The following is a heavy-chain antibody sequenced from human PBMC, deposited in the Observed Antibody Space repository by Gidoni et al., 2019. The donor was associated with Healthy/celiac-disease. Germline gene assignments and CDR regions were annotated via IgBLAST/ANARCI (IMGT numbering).Heavy chain of an antibody. CDR2: IYYSGST. J-gene: IGHJ4*02. Sequence: QVQLQESGPGLVKPSEPLSLTCTVSGGSISSYYWSWIRQPPGKGLEWIGYIYYSGSTNYNPSLKSRVTISVDTSKNQFSLKLSSVTAADTAVYYCARLVGYGDYVEYFDYWGQGTLVTVSS. CDR3: ARLVGYGDYVEYFDY. CDR1: GGSISSYY. D-gene: IGHD4-17*01. V-gene: IGHV4-59*08.